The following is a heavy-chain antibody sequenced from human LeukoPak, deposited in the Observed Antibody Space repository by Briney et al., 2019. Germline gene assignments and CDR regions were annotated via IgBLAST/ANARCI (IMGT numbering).Heavy chain of an antibody. CDR2: IIPIFGTA. CDR1: GGTFSSYA. V-gene: IGHV1-69*13. CDR3: AREYYDSSGYLRFDY. D-gene: IGHD3-22*01. J-gene: IGHJ4*02. Sequence: SVKVSCKASGGTFSSYAISWVRQAPGQGLEWMGGIIPIFGTANYAQKFQGRVTITADESTSTAYMELSSLRSEDTAVYYCAREYYDSSGYLRFDYWGQGTLVTVSS.